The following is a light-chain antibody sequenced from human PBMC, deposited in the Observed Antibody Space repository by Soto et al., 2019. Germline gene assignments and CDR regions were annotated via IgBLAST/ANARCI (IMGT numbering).Light chain of an antibody. CDR1: QGVNYNY. CDR3: HQYGTAPLT. V-gene: IGKV3-20*01. CDR2: GAS. Sequence: IGLAASPRPLVPASGGRAHLSCRARQGVNYNYLALVQPKPGPGPRLPIQGASSRATGIPDRFSGSGSGTDFTLTISRLEPEDFAVYYCHQYGTAPLTFGPGTKVDIK. J-gene: IGKJ3*01.